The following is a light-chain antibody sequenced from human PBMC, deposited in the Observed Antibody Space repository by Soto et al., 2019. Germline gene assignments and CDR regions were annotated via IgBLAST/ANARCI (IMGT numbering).Light chain of an antibody. V-gene: IGLV2-18*01. CDR1: SSDVGGYDY. CDR3: SLYTSENTYV. CDR2: EAS. J-gene: IGLJ1*01. Sequence: QSALTQPPSASGSPGQSVTISCTGTSSDVGGYDYVSWYQQHPGKAPKLIIYEASNRPSGVPGRFSGSKSGNTASLTISGLQAADEADYYCSLYTSENTYVFGTGTKLTVL.